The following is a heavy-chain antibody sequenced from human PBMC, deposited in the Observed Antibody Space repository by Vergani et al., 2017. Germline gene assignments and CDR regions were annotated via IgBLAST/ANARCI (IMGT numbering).Heavy chain of an antibody. Sequence: VQLVESGGGVVQPGRSLRLSCAASGFTFSSYAMSWVRQAPGKGLEWVSAISGSGGSTYYADSVKGRFTISRDNSKNTLYLQMNSLRAEDTAVYYCAKDTPDTAMDNRNYFDYWGQGTLVTVSS. CDR3: AKDTPDTAMDNRNYFDY. CDR2: ISGSGGST. CDR1: GFTFSSYA. J-gene: IGHJ4*02. D-gene: IGHD5-18*01. V-gene: IGHV3-23*04.